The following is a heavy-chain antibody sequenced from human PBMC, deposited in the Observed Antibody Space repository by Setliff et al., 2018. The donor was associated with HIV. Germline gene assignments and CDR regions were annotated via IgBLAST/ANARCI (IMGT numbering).Heavy chain of an antibody. V-gene: IGHV3-74*03. CDR3: ARDWRHGYDLNFDY. CDR2: IYSDDYT. D-gene: IGHD5-12*01. J-gene: IGHJ4*02. CDR1: GFTFSNHW. Sequence: GGSLRLSCVGSGFTFSNHWMQWVRQAPGKGLVWVSIIYSDDYTKYADSLKGRFTISRDNAKNSLYMQMNSLRAEDTAMYYCARDWRHGYDLNFDYWGQGTLVTVSS.